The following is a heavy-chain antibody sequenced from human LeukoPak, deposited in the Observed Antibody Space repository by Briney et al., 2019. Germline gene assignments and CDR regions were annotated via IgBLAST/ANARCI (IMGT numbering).Heavy chain of an antibody. CDR3: ARTKGIAVAGIDY. V-gene: IGHV5-51*01. CDR2: IYPGDSDA. J-gene: IGHJ4*02. Sequence: GASLKISCKGSGYSFTSYWIGWVRQMPGKGLEWMGIIYPGDSDARYSPSFQGQVTISADKSISTAYLQWSSLKASDTAMYYCARTKGIAVAGIDYWGQGTLVTVSS. CDR1: GYSFTSYW. D-gene: IGHD6-19*01.